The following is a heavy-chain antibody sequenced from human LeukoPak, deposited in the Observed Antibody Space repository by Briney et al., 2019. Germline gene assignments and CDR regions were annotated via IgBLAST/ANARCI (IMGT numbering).Heavy chain of an antibody. J-gene: IGHJ3*02. D-gene: IGHD1-1*01. V-gene: IGHV3-21*01. CDR3: ARDHLGIDAFDI. Sequence: GGSLRLSCAASGFTFSSYSMNWARQAPGKGLEWVSSTSSSSSYIYYADSVKGRFTISRDNAKNSLYLQMNSLRAEDTAVYYCARDHLGIDAFDIRGQGTMVTVSS. CDR1: GFTFSSYS. CDR2: TSSSSSYI.